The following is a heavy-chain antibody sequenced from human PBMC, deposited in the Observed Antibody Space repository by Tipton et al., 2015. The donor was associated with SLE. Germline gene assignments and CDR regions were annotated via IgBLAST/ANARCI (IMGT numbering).Heavy chain of an antibody. CDR1: GFTFSSYA. J-gene: IGHJ1*01. CDR3: AKFGSTSPFSFQVKYFLH. D-gene: IGHD2-2*01. CDR2: ISGSGGST. V-gene: IGHV3-23*01. Sequence: SLRLSCAASGFTFSSYALTWVRQAPGKGLEWVSSISGSGGSTYYADSVKGRFTISRDNSRNTLDLQMNSLRVEDTAVYYCAKFGSTSPFSFQVKYFLHWGQGTLATVSS.